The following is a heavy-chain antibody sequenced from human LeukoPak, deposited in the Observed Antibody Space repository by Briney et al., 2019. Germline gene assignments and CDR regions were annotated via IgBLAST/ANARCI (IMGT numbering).Heavy chain of an antibody. V-gene: IGHV3-7*03. CDR1: GFSFSSYW. D-gene: IGHD3-10*01. CDR2: IKKDGSEK. Sequence: LPGGSLRLSCAASGFSFSSYWMSWVRQAPGKGLEWVANIKKDGSEKYYVDSVKGRFTVSRDNSKNTLYLKMNSLRAETPAVYYCARGEFGELKAWGQGTLVIVS. CDR3: ARGEFGELKA. J-gene: IGHJ5*02.